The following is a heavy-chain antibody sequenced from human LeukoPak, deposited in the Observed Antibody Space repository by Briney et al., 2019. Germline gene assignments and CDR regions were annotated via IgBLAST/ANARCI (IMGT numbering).Heavy chain of an antibody. J-gene: IGHJ4*02. V-gene: IGHV4-59*08. CDR1: GGSISYDY. CDR3: ETLRGASTAVFDS. D-gene: IGHD2-21*02. Sequence: SETLSLTCTVSGGSISYDYWSWIRQSPGKRLEWIGYIHYSGATNYSPSLKSRVTISVDTSKNQFSLKLSSVTAADTALYYCETLRGASTAVFDSWGQGALVTVSS. CDR2: IHYSGAT.